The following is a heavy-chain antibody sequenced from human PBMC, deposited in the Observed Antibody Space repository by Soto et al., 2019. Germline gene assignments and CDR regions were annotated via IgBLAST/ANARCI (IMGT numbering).Heavy chain of an antibody. CDR1: GGSISSYY. Sequence: SETLSLTCTVSGGSISSYYWSWIRQPAGKGLEWIGRIYTSGSTNYNPSLKSRVTMSVDTSKNQFSLKLSSVTAADTAVYYCAREPLLSTNTYYYYYGMDVWGQGTTVTVSS. V-gene: IGHV4-4*07. J-gene: IGHJ6*02. D-gene: IGHD2-2*01. CDR3: AREPLLSTNTYYYYYGMDV. CDR2: IYTSGST.